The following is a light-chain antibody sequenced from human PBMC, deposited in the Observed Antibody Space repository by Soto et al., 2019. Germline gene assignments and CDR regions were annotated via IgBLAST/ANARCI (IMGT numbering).Light chain of an antibody. V-gene: IGKV3-11*01. CDR3: QVRTNWPSA. CDR1: QSVTSY. CDR2: EAS. J-gene: IGKJ5*01. Sequence: FVLTQSPDTLYLTPGGRATLSXRASQSVTSYLAWYQQKPGKAPRXXIYEASNRATCIPAMFSGTGAGTEFTLTINNLEPEDFAVYYCQVRTNWPSAFGQGTRLDI.